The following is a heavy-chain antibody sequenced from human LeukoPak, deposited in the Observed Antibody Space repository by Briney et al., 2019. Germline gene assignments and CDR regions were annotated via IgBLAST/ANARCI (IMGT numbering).Heavy chain of an antibody. J-gene: IGHJ4*02. V-gene: IGHV1-2*02. CDR2: ISPNSGDT. CDR1: GAPLTRCY. Sequence: GALMEVFFQAFGAPLTRCYMHWVPPAPGQGREGTGWISPNSGDTNYAQKFQGRVTMTRDTSISTAYMELSRLRSDDTAVYYCATYSSAWSYFDYWGQGTLVSVSS. D-gene: IGHD6-19*01. CDR3: ATYSSAWSYFDY.